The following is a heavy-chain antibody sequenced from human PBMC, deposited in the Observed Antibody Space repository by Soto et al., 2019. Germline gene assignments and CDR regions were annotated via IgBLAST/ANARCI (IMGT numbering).Heavy chain of an antibody. J-gene: IGHJ3*02. Sequence: VQLLESGGGLAQPGGSLRLSCAASGFAFSSHPMSWVRQAPEKGLEWVSGIRDGGDRKYNADSVKGRFTISRDNSKETWYLQINSLRAEDTAVYYCAGRVIGSWRAFDIWGKGTMVTVSS. CDR2: IRDGGDRK. CDR3: AGRVIGSWRAFDI. D-gene: IGHD6-19*01. CDR1: GFAFSSHP. V-gene: IGHV3-23*01.